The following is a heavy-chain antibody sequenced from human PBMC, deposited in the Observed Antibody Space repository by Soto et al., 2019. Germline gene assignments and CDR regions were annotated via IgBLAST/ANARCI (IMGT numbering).Heavy chain of an antibody. CDR3: AETGAYTYGYLLDS. CDR2: ISGSGSST. V-gene: IGHV3-23*01. Sequence: EVQLLESGGGLVQPGGSLGLSCAASGFTFSSYAMRWVRQAPGNGLEWVSVISGSGSSTNYADSVKGRFTISRNRSKNTLYLNMNSLRAENRVIYYGAETGAYTYGYLLDSWGQGTRVTVSS. CDR1: GFTFSSYA. D-gene: IGHD5-18*01. J-gene: IGHJ4*02.